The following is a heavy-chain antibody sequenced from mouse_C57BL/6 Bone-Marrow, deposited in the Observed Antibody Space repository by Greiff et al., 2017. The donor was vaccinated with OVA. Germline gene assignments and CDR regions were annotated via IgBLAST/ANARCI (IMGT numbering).Heavy chain of an antibody. CDR3: ARGFITTAYYAMDY. Sequence: VQLQQPGAELVKPGASVKLSCKASGYTFTSYGISWVKQSTGQGLEWIGEIYPRSGNTYYNEKFKGKATLTADKSSSTAYMELRSLTSEDSAVYFCARGFITTAYYAMDYWGQGTSVTVSS. D-gene: IGHD1-1*01. CDR1: GYTFTSYG. V-gene: IGHV1-81*01. J-gene: IGHJ4*01. CDR2: IYPRSGNT.